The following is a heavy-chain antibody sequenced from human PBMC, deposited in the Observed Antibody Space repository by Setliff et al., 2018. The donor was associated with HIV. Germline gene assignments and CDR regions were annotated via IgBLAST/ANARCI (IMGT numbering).Heavy chain of an antibody. J-gene: IGHJ5*02. V-gene: IGHV1-24*01. CDR3: VRDRFTWAYCGGACGWFDP. CDR2: FDPEDGET. D-gene: IGHD2-21*02. CDR1: GYTLAELS. Sequence: GASVKVSCKVSGYTLAELSIHWVRQAPGKGLEWMGGFDPEDGETVYAQKLQGRVTMTEDTSTDTAYMELSSLRSEDTAVYYCVRDRFTWAYCGGACGWFDPWGQGTLVTVSS.